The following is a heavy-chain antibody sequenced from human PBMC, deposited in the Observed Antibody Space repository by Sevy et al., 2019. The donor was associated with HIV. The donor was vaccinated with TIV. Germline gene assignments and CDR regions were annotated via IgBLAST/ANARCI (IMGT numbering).Heavy chain of an antibody. CDR3: SRQVVAVAGDYFDY. V-gene: IGHV3-73*01. CDR1: GFTFSGST. CDR2: IRSKANTYAT. Sequence: GGSLRLSCAASGFTFSGSTMHWVRQASGKGLEGVGRIRSKANTYATAYSASVKGRFSISRADSKTTAYLQMNSLKTEDTAEYYCSRQVVAVAGDYFDYWGQGTLVTVSS. D-gene: IGHD6-19*01. J-gene: IGHJ4*02.